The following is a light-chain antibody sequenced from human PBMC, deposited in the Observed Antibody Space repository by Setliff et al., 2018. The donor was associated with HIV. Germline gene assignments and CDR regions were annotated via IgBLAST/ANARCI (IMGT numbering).Light chain of an antibody. CDR3: CSYTSSSTLV. V-gene: IGLV6-57*01. CDR2: EDF. Sequence: NFMLTQPPSVSESPGKTVTISCTRSSGTIASNYVQWCQQRPGSSPTTVVYEDFQRPSGVPDRFSGSIDTSSNSASLTISGLKTEDEADYYCCSYTSSSTLVFGGGTKVTVL. J-gene: IGLJ2*01. CDR1: SGTIASNY.